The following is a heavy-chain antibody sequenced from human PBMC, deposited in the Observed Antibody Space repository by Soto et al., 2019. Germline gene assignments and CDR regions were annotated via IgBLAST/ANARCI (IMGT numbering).Heavy chain of an antibody. D-gene: IGHD3-3*01. CDR2: IYYSGST. Sequence: QLQLQESGPGLVKPSETLSLTCTVSGGSISSSSYYWGWIRQPPGKGLEWIGSIYYSGSTYYNPSLKSQVPISVDTSKNQFSLKLSSVTAADTAVYYCARLGGAPDGVVITYWGQGTLVTVSS. CDR1: GGSISSSSYY. J-gene: IGHJ4*02. V-gene: IGHV4-39*01. CDR3: ARLGGAPDGVVITY.